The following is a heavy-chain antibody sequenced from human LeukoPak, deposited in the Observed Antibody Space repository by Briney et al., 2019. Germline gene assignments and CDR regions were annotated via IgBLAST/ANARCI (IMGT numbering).Heavy chain of an antibody. CDR1: GGSVSSGSYY. J-gene: IGHJ5*02. Sequence: PSETLSLTCTASGGSVSSGSYYWSWIRQPPGKGLEWIGYIYYSGSTNYNPSLKSRVTISVDTSKNQFSLKLSSVTAADTAVYYCARARGYDFWSGSGWFDPWGQGTLVTVSS. D-gene: IGHD3-3*01. CDR2: IYYSGST. V-gene: IGHV4-61*01. CDR3: ARARGYDFWSGSGWFDP.